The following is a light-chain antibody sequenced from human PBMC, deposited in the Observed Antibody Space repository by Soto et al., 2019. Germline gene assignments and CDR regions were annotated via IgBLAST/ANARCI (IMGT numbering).Light chain of an antibody. V-gene: IGLV2-14*01. J-gene: IGLJ1*01. Sequence: QSVLTQSASVSGSPGQSITISCTGTSSDVGNYNYVSWYQQHPGKVPKLIIFNVNNRPSGVSNRFSGSKSGNTASLTISGLQAEDEADYYCSSFTSSTTYVFGTGTKVTVL. CDR3: SSFTSSTTYV. CDR1: SSDVGNYNY. CDR2: NVN.